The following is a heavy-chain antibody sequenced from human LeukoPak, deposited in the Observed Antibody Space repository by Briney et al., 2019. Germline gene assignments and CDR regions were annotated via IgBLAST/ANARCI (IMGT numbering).Heavy chain of an antibody. V-gene: IGHV3-23*01. CDR3: AKGPKVGFGVLGAYYYYMDV. D-gene: IGHD3-10*01. Sequence: PGGSLRLSCAASGFTFSSYAMSWVRQAPGKGLEWVSAISGSGGSTYYADSVKGRFTISRDNSKNTLYLQMNSLRAEDTAVYYCAKGPKVGFGVLGAYYYYMDVWGKGTTATVSS. CDR1: GFTFSSYA. J-gene: IGHJ6*03. CDR2: ISGSGGST.